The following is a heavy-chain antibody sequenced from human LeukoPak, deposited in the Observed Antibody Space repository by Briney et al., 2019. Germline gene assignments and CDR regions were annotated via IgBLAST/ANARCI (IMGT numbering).Heavy chain of an antibody. Sequence: PGGSLRLSCEGSGFSFGAHNMNWVRQAPGKGLESISYISSSSATIFYADSVKGRFTISRDNAKNSLYLQMNSLRPEDTAVYFCARDRHVPGLYYYYMDVWGKGTTVTVSS. CDR3: ARDRHVPGLYYYYMDV. V-gene: IGHV3-48*01. CDR1: GFSFGAHN. D-gene: IGHD6-6*01. J-gene: IGHJ6*03. CDR2: ISSSSATI.